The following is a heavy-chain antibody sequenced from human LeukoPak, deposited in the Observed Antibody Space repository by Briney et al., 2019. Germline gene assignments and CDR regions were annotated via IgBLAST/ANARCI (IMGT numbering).Heavy chain of an antibody. D-gene: IGHD6-13*01. CDR1: GGSISSYY. CDR3: ARHVAAAPYYFDY. Sequence: TLSLTCTVSGGSISSYYWSWIRQPPGKGLEWIGYIYTSGSTNYNPSLKSRVTISLDTSKNQFSLKLSSVTAADTAVYYCARHVAAAPYYFDYWGQGTLVTVSS. J-gene: IGHJ4*02. V-gene: IGHV4-4*09. CDR2: IYTSGST.